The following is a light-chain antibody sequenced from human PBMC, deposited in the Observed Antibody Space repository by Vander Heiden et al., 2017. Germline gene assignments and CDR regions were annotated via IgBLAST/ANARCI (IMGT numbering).Light chain of an antibody. V-gene: IGLV1-47*01. J-gene: IGLJ3*02. CDR3: AAWDDSLSVLWV. CDR2: RNN. CDR1: SSNIGSNY. Sequence: QSVLTQPPSASGTPGQRVTISCSGISSNIGSNYVYWYQQIPGTARKLLIYRNNQRPSGVPDRFSGSKSGTSASLAISGLRSEDEADYYCAAWDDSLSVLWVFGGGTKLTVL.